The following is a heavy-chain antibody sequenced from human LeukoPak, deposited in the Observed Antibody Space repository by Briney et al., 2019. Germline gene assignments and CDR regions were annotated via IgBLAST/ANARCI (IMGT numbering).Heavy chain of an antibody. V-gene: IGHV1-8*01. CDR1: GYTFTSYD. CDR2: MNPNSGNT. J-gene: IGHJ4*02. D-gene: IGHD6-19*01. CDR3: ARGTIAVAGTSPY. Sequence: ASVKVSCKASGYTFTSYDINWVRQATGQGLEWMGWMNPNSGNTGYAQKFQGRVTITRNTSISTAYMELSSLRSEDTAVYYCARGTIAVAGTSPYWGQGTLVTVSS.